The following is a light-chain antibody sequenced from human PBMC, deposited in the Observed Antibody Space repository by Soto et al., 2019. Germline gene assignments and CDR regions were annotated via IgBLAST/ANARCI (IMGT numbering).Light chain of an antibody. CDR1: QFVSSRS. J-gene: IGKJ5*01. V-gene: IGKV3-20*01. CDR3: QQYGNSPIT. Sequence: PVESATLLCRASQFVSSRSLAWYQQKPGQAPRLLIYGASNRATGIPGRFSASGSGTDFTLTITPLEPEDSAVYFCQQYGNSPITFGQGTRLEIK. CDR2: GAS.